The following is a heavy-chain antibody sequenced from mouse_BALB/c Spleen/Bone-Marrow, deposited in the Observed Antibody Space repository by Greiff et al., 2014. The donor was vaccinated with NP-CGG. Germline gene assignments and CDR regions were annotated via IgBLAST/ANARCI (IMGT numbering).Heavy chain of an antibody. CDR1: GYTFTSYW. CDR3: ARAGGYDGFAY. Sequence: QVQLQQPGAELVKPGASVKLSCKASGYTFTSYWMHWVKQRPGQGLEWIGEINPSNGRADYNEKFRSKATLTVDRSSSTAYMRLSSLTSEDSAVYYCARAGGYDGFAYWGQGTLVTVSA. D-gene: IGHD2-2*01. J-gene: IGHJ3*01. CDR2: INPSNGRA. V-gene: IGHV1S81*02.